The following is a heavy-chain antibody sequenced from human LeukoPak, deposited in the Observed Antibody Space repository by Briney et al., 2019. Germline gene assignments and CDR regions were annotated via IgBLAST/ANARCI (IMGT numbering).Heavy chain of an antibody. J-gene: IGHJ5*02. V-gene: IGHV4-59*01. CDR2: IYSSGSP. Sequence: PSETLSLTCTVSGGSISGYYWSWIRQPPGKGLEWIGYIYSSGSPNYTPSLKGRVTISVDTSKNQFSLMLKSVTAADTAVYYCARRVAVVGSNWFDPWGQGTLVTVSS. CDR1: GGSISGYY. CDR3: ARRVAVVGSNWFDP. D-gene: IGHD6-13*01.